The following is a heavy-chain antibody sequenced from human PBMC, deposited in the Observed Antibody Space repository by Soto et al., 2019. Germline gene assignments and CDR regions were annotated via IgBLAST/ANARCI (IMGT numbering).Heavy chain of an antibody. CDR3: ARGGGVGVAGSAAFDM. CDR2: INPATGAA. V-gene: IGHV1-2*02. CDR1: GYPVTAYY. Sequence: QLHLVQSGAVVKKPGASVTVSCSASGYPVTAYYMHWVRQAPGRGLEWMGGINPATGAAKYTQTFPGRGNTARDTATRKVISELCGLTSEDKGGFYRARGGGVGVAGSAAFDMWGQGTVVTVSS. D-gene: IGHD3-3*01. J-gene: IGHJ3*02.